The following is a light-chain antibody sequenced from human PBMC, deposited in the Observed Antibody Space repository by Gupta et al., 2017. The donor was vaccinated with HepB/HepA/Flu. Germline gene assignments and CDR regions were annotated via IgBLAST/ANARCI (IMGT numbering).Light chain of an antibody. Sequence: DIQLTQSRSTLSSSVGDRVTITCRASQSISTWLAWYQQKTGKAPKLLISKVPSIESGVTSRFSSSRSATEFTLTISSLLPDDFATYFCQQYNSYSPLTFGGGTKVEIK. J-gene: IGKJ4*01. CDR3: QQYNSYSPLT. CDR2: KVP. V-gene: IGKV1-5*03. CDR1: QSISTW.